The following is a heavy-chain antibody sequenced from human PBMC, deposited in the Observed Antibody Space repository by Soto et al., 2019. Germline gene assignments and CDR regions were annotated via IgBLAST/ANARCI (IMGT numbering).Heavy chain of an antibody. CDR1: GHTFTKYY. J-gene: IGHJ6*02. CDR2: INPSGGST. Sequence: ASVKVSCKASGHTFTKYYFHWVRQAPGQGLEWMGIINPSGGSTNYAERFQGRVTMTRDTSTSTMYMELSSLRSEDTAVYYCAKENGSGGYGTWYYYYGMDIWGRGTTVTVSS. V-gene: IGHV1-46*01. CDR3: AKENGSGGYGTWYYYYGMDI. D-gene: IGHD6-19*01.